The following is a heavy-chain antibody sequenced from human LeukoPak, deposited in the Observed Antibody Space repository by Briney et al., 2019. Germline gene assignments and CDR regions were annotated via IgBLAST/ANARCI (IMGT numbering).Heavy chain of an antibody. CDR1: GGSISSYY. CDR3: ARSHDHLWGNYPDY. V-gene: IGHV4-59*01. J-gene: IGHJ4*02. D-gene: IGHD3-16*02. CDR2: IYYSGST. Sequence: SETLSLTCTVSGGSISSYYWNWIRQPPGKGLEWIGYIYYSGSTNYNPSLKSRVTISGDTSKNQFSLKLTSVTAADTAVYYCARSHDHLWGNYPDYWGQGTLVTVSS.